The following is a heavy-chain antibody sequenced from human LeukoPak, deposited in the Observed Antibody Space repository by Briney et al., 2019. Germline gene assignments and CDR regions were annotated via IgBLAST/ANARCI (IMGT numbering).Heavy chain of an antibody. D-gene: IGHD1-26*01. CDR3: ARPRGGSSKGAFDI. CDR1: GYTFTSYG. V-gene: IGHV1-18*01. CDR2: ISAYNGNT. J-gene: IGHJ3*02. Sequence: ASVKVSCKASGYTFTSYGISWVRQAPGQGLEWMGWISAYNGNTNYAQKLQGRVTMTTDTSTSTAYMELRSLRSEDTAVYYCARPRGGSSKGAFDIWGQGTMVTVSS.